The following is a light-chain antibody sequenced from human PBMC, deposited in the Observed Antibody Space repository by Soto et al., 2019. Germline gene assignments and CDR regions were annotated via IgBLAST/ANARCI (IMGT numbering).Light chain of an antibody. CDR1: SSDVGGYNF. Sequence: QSVRTQPASVSGSPGQSITISCTGTSSDVGGYNFVSWYRQDPGKAPKLLIYEVNNRPSGISNRFSGSKSGILASLTISGLQAEDEADYYCSSYTTSSTFVFGSGTKVTVL. CDR2: EVN. V-gene: IGLV2-14*01. CDR3: SSYTTSSTFV. J-gene: IGLJ1*01.